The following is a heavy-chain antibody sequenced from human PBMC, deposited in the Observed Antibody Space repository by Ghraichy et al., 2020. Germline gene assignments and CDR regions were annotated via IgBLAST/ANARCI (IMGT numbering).Heavy chain of an antibody. J-gene: IGHJ4*02. CDR3: TTEVGPYYDILTGYYNLDY. CDR1: GFTFSNAW. CDR2: IKSKTDGGTT. Sequence: GGSLRLSCAASGFTFSNAWMSWVRQAPGKGLEWVGRIKSKTDGGTTDYAAPVKGRFTISRDDSKNTLYLQMNSLKTEDTAVYYCTTEVGPYYDILTGYYNLDYWGQGTLVTVSS. D-gene: IGHD3-9*01. V-gene: IGHV3-15*01.